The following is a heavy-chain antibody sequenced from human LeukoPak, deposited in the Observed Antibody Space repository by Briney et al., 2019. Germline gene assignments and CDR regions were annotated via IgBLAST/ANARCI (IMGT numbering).Heavy chain of an antibody. V-gene: IGHV3-21*01. J-gene: IGHJ3*02. CDR1: GFTFSSYS. Sequence: PGGSLRLSCAASGFTFSSYSMNWVRQAPGKGLEWVSSISSSSSYIYYADSVKFRFTISRDNAKNSLYRQMHSMRAADTAVYYCARDLSRLEWFNDAFDIWGQGKMVPVSS. CDR2: ISSSSSYI. CDR3: ARDLSRLEWFNDAFDI. D-gene: IGHD3-3*01.